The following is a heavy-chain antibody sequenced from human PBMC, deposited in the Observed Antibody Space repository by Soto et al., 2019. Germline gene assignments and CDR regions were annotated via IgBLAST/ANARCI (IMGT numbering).Heavy chain of an antibody. V-gene: IGHV4-59*01. D-gene: IGHD2-15*01. CDR2: IYYSGST. CDR3: ARDRKQGVVVAATPFYYYYYMDV. CDR1: GGSISSYY. J-gene: IGHJ6*03. Sequence: SETLSLTCTVSGGSISSYYWSWIRQPPGKGLKWIGYIYYSGSTNYNPSLKSRVTISVDTSKNQFSLKLSSVTAADTAVYYFARDRKQGVVVAATPFYYYYYMDVWGKGTTVTVS.